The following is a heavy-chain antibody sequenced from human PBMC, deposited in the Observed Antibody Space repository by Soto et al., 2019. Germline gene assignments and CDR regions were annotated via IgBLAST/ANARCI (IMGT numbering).Heavy chain of an antibody. CDR1: GYSFSDYW. Sequence: PGESLKISCKGSGYSFSDYWVAWVRQMPGKGLEWMGTIYPDDSDTRYSPSFQGRVTISADKSTSTAYLQWSTLTASDTAMYYCAGGGSFQNYPYDDWGQGTLVTVSS. CDR3: AGGGSFQNYPYDD. D-gene: IGHD1-26*01. V-gene: IGHV5-51*01. CDR2: IYPDDSDT. J-gene: IGHJ4*02.